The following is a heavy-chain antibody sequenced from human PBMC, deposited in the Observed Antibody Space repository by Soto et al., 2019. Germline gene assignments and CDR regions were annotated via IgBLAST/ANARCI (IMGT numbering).Heavy chain of an antibody. V-gene: IGHV4-61*01. J-gene: IGHJ4*02. D-gene: IGHD5-12*01. CDR3: AREGKEWLQPFEY. CDR1: GGSVSSGSYY. CDR2: IYYSGST. Sequence: QVQLQESGPGLVKPSETLSLTCTVSGGSVSSGSYYWSWIRKPPGKVLEWIGYIYYSGSTNYNPSLKSRVTISVDTSKTQFSLKLSSVPAADTAVYYCAREGKEWLQPFEYWVQGTMVTVSS.